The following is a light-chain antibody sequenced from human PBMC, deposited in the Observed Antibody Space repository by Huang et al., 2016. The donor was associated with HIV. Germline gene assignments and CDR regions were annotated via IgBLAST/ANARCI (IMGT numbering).Light chain of an antibody. Sequence: EIVLTQSPGTLSLSPGARATLSCRASQSVSSSYLAWYQQKPGQAPRLLIYGASSRATGIPDRCSGSGSGTDFTLTISRLEPEDFAVYYCQQYGGSPYTFGQGTKLEIK. CDR1: QSVSSSY. CDR3: QQYGGSPYT. CDR2: GAS. V-gene: IGKV3-20*01. J-gene: IGKJ2*01.